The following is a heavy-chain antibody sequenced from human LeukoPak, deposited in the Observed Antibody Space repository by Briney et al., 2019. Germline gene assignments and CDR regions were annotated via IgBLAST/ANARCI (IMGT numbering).Heavy chain of an antibody. CDR3: ARHWV. Sequence: GRSLRLSCAASGFTFDDYAXHWVRXXXXKGLEWVSGISWKSNSITYADSVKGRFTISRDSAKSSLYLQMNSLRAEDAAVYYCARHWVWGQGTLVTVSS. CDR2: ISWKSNSI. CDR1: GFTFDDYA. V-gene: IGHV3-9*01. J-gene: IGHJ4*02.